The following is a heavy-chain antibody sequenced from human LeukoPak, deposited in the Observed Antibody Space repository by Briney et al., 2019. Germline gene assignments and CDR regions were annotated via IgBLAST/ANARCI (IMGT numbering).Heavy chain of an antibody. D-gene: IGHD6-6*01. V-gene: IGHV3-7*01. CDR3: ARGGSPGSADY. CDR2: INEDGSEK. J-gene: IGHJ4*02. CDR1: KFTFSTYW. Sequence: GGSLRLSCAASKFTFSTYWMSWVRQAPGKGLEGVANINEDGSEKYYVDSVRGRFSISRDNAKNSLFLQMNSLRVEDTAVYYCARGGSPGSADYWGQGTLVTVSS.